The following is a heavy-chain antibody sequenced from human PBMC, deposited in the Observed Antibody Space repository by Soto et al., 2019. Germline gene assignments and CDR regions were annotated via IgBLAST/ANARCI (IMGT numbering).Heavy chain of an antibody. CDR2: IIPIFGTA. Sequence: SVKVSCKASGGTFSSYAISWVRQAPGQGLEWMGGIIPIFGTANYAQKFQGRVTITADESTSTAYMELSSLRSEDTAVYYCARGGHSRSPRACEIWGHGRMCTVS. J-gene: IGHJ3*02. V-gene: IGHV1-69*13. CDR3: ARGGHSRSPRACEI. D-gene: IGHD6-13*01. CDR1: GGTFSSYA.